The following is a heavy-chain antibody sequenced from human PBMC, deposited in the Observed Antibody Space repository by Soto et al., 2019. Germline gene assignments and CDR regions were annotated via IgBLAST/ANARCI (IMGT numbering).Heavy chain of an antibody. CDR3: ARGGLIYSFGI. D-gene: IGHD3-10*01. J-gene: IGHJ3*02. CDR1: GFTFSDHY. V-gene: IGHV3-11*06. CDR2: ISSGSSNT. Sequence: GGSLRLSCAASGFTFSDHYMSWIRQAPGKGLEWVSSISSGSSNTNYADPVKGRFTISRDNAKNSLYLQMNSLRAEDTAVYYCARGGLIYSFGIWGQGTMVTVSS.